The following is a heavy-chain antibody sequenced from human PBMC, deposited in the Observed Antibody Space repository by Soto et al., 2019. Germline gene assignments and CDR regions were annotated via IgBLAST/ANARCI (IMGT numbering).Heavy chain of an antibody. CDR2: ISWNSGQL. CDR3: AKDKYRGEYSYYRYMDV. V-gene: IGHV3-9*01. CDR1: GFNFENYA. Sequence: EVLLVESGGGLVQPDRPLRLSCEASGFNFENYAMHWVRHAPGKGLEWVSAISWNSGQLDYAGSVRGRFTISRDNGKNSLYLEMNSLRPDATALYFCAKDKYRGEYSYYRYMDVWGRGTTVIVSS. J-gene: IGHJ6*03. D-gene: IGHD6-6*01.